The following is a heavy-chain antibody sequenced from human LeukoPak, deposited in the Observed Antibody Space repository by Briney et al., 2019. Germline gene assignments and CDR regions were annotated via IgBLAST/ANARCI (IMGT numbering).Heavy chain of an antibody. Sequence: ASVKVSCKASGYTFTSYDINWVRQATGQGLEWMGWMNPNSGNTGYAQKFQGRVTMTRNTTTSTAYMELSSLRSEDTAVYCCARVTSGWYKWFDPWGQGTLVTVSS. CDR1: GYTFTSYD. J-gene: IGHJ5*02. V-gene: IGHV1-8*01. CDR3: ARVTSGWYKWFDP. CDR2: MNPNSGNT. D-gene: IGHD6-19*01.